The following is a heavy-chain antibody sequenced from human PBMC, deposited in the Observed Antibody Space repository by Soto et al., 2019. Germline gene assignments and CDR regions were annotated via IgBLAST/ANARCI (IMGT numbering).Heavy chain of an antibody. CDR2: ISYDGSNK. J-gene: IGHJ4*02. CDR3: AKEDEVVVAAPAFDY. V-gene: IGHV3-30*18. Sequence: GGSLKLSCAPFGFTFSSYGMHWVRQAPGKGLEWVAVISYDGSNKYYADSVKGRFTISRDNSKNTLYLQMNSLRAEDTAVYYCAKEDEVVVAAPAFDYWGQGT. D-gene: IGHD2-15*01. CDR1: GFTFSSYG.